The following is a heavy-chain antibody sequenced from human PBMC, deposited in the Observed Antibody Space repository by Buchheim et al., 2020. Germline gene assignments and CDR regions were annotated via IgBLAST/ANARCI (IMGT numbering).Heavy chain of an antibody. J-gene: IGHJ4*02. Sequence: EVQLVESGGGLVQPGGSLRLSCAVSGFTFSIYWMHWVRQAPGKGLVWVSRIYSDGSITTSAESVKGRFTISRDTAQNTLYLQMNSLRAEDTAEYYCARHPYSGYEPYWGQG. CDR3: ARHPYSGYEPY. V-gene: IGHV3-74*01. CDR2: IYSDGSIT. CDR1: GFTFSIYW. D-gene: IGHD5-12*01.